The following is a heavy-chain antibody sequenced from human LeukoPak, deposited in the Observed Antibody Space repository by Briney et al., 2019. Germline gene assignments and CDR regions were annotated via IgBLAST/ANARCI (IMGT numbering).Heavy chain of an antibody. J-gene: IGHJ2*01. Sequence: SETLSLTCTVSGGSISSGSYYWSWIRQPAGKGLEWIGRIYTSGSTYYNPSLKSRVTISVDTSKNQFSLKLSSVTAADTAVYYCATGDGYNWSYWYFDLWGRGTLVTVSS. CDR1: GGSISSGSYY. CDR2: IYTSGST. V-gene: IGHV4-61*02. D-gene: IGHD5-24*01. CDR3: ATGDGYNWSYWYFDL.